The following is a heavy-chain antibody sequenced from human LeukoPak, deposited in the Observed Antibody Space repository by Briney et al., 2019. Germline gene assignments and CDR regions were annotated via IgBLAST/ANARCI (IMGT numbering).Heavy chain of an antibody. Sequence: SVKVSCTASGGTFSSYAISWVRQAPGQGLEWMGGIIPIFGTANYAQKFQGRVTITADESTSTAYMELSSLRSEDTAVYYCARGAGRWLQPYYFDYWGQGTLVTVSS. D-gene: IGHD5-24*01. J-gene: IGHJ4*02. V-gene: IGHV1-69*13. CDR2: IIPIFGTA. CDR1: GGTFSSYA. CDR3: ARGAGRWLQPYYFDY.